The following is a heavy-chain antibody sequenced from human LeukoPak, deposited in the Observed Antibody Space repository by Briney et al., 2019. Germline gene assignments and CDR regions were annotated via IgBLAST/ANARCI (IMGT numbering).Heavy chain of an antibody. D-gene: IGHD3-10*01. CDR2: INPNSGGT. Sequence: ASVKVSCKASGYTFTGYYMHWVRQAPGQGLEWMGWINPNSGGTNYAQKFQGRVTMTRDTSISTAYMELSRLRSDDTAVYYCARLEVRGKNWFDPWGQGTLVTVSS. J-gene: IGHJ5*02. CDR3: ARLEVRGKNWFDP. V-gene: IGHV1-2*02. CDR1: GYTFTGYY.